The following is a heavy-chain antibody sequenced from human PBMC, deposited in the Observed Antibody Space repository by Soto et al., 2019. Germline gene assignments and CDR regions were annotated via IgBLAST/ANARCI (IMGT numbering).Heavy chain of an antibody. V-gene: IGHV3-15*07. D-gene: IGHD3-22*01. Sequence: EVQVVESGGGLVQPGGSLRLSCAASGFTFSNAWMNWVRQAPGKGLEWVGRIKSKTDGGTIDYAAPVKGRFTISRHXXKNTMYLQMNSLKTEDTAVYYCTTNITLIVVAVDYWGQGTLVTVSS. J-gene: IGHJ4*02. CDR3: TTNITLIVVAVDY. CDR1: GFTFSNAW. CDR2: IKSKTDGGTI.